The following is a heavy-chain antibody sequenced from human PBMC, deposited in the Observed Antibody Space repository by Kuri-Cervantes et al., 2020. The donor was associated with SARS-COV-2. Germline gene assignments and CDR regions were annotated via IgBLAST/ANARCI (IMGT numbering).Heavy chain of an antibody. CDR2: LNNDGSST. Sequence: GGSLRLSCAASGFTFSSYWMHWVRQVPGKGLVWVSRLNNDGSSTNYADSVKGRFTISRDNAKNTLYLQMNSLRLEDTAVYYCAREGLRGSMDVWGQGSTVTVSS. CDR1: GFTFSSYW. J-gene: IGHJ6*02. V-gene: IGHV3-74*01. CDR3: AREGLRGSMDV.